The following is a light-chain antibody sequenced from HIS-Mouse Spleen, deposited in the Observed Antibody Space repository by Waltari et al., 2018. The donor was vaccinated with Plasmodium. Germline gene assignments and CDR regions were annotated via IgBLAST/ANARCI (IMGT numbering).Light chain of an antibody. J-gene: IGKJ4*01. CDR2: AAS. V-gene: IGKV1-8*01. CDR3: QQYYSYLLT. Sequence: AIRMTQSPSSFSASTGDRVTITCRASQGISSYLAWYQKKPGKAPKLLIYAASTLQSGVPSRFSGSGSGTDFTLTISCLQSEDFATYYCQQYYSYLLTFGGGTKVEIK. CDR1: QGISSY.